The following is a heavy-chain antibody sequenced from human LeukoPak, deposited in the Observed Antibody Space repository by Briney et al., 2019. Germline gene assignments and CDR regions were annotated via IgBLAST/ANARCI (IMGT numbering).Heavy chain of an antibody. CDR1: GGTFSSYA. V-gene: IGHV1-69*13. CDR3: ARINYGGNSGRLDY. J-gene: IGHJ4*02. CDR2: IIPIFGTA. Sequence: SVKVSCKASGGTFSSYAISWVRQAPGQGLEWMGGIIPIFGTANYAQKFQGRVTITADESTSTAYMELSSLRSEDTAVYYCARINYGGNSGRLDYWGQGTLVTVSS. D-gene: IGHD4-23*01.